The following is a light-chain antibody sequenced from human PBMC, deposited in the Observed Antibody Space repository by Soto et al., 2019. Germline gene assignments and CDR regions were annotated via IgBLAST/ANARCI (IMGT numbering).Light chain of an antibody. V-gene: IGKV1-16*02. CDR1: QDIINR. Sequence: DIQMTQSPSSLSASVGDRITITCRASQDIINRLVWFQQKPGKAPKSLIYAASNLQSGAPSKFSGSGSGTDFTLTISSLQPEDFATYYCQQYKDYPLTFGGGTRVEIK. J-gene: IGKJ4*01. CDR2: AAS. CDR3: QQYKDYPLT.